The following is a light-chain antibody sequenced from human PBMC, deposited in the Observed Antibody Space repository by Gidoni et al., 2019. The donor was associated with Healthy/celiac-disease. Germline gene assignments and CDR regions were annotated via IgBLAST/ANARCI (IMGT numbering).Light chain of an antibody. Sequence: DIQMTQSPSTLSASVGDRVTITCRASQSISSWLAWYQQKPGKAPKLLIYKASSLESGVPSRFSGSRSGTEFTLTISSLLPDDFATYYCQQYNSYSKTFXXXTKVEIK. CDR3: QQYNSYSKT. J-gene: IGKJ1*01. V-gene: IGKV1-5*03. CDR1: QSISSW. CDR2: KAS.